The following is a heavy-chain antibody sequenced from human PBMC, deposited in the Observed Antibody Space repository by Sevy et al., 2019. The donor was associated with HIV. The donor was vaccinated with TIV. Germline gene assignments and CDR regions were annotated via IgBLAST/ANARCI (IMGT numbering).Heavy chain of an antibody. V-gene: IGHV3-21*01. Sequence: GGSLRLSCAASGFTFSSYTMNWVRQAPGKGLEWVSSISSSSTYIYYADSLKGRFTISRDNAKNSVYLQMNSLRAEDRAVYYCARDVGCTSTSCLLYFDYWGQGTLVTVSS. CDR3: ARDVGCTSTSCLLYFDY. CDR2: ISSSSTYI. CDR1: GFTFSSYT. J-gene: IGHJ4*02. D-gene: IGHD2-2*01.